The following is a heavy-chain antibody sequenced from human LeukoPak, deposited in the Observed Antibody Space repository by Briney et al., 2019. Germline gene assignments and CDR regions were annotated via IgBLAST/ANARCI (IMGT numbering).Heavy chain of an antibody. Sequence: GGSLRLSCAASGFTFSNYWMHWVRQAPGKGLVWVSRINSDGRSTNYADSVKGRFTISRDNSKNTLYLQMNSLRAEDTAVYYCARGLDSSSWRKDDLYYFDYWGQGTLVTVSS. V-gene: IGHV3-74*01. CDR1: GFTFSNYW. J-gene: IGHJ4*02. D-gene: IGHD6-13*01. CDR3: ARGLDSSSWRKDDLYYFDY. CDR2: INSDGRST.